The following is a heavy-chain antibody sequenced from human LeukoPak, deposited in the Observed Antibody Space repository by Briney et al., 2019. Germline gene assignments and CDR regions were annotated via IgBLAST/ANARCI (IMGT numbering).Heavy chain of an antibody. D-gene: IGHD3-10*01. CDR1: GGSISDYY. CDR3: AGDYGSGNSQIFDY. CDR2: IYTSGST. V-gene: IGHV4-4*07. J-gene: IGHJ4*02. Sequence: SETLSLTCTVSGGSISDYYWSWIRQPAGKGLEWIGRIYTSGSTNYNPSLKSRVTMSVDTSKNHFSLKLSSVTAADTAVYYCAGDYGSGNSQIFDYWGQGTLVTVSS.